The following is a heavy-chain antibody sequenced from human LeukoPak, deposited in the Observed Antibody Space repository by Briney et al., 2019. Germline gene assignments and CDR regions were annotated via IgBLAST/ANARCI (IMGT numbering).Heavy chain of an antibody. V-gene: IGHV3-23*01. CDR1: GLTFSSYA. J-gene: IGHJ4*02. D-gene: IGHD3-22*01. Sequence: GGSLRLSCAASGLTFSSYAMSWVRQAPGKGLGWVSAISGSGGSTYYADSVKGRFTISRDNSKNTLYLQMNSLRAEDTAVYYCAKTRHYYDSSGYYYFSWGQGTLVTVSS. CDR3: AKTRHYYDSSGYYYFS. CDR2: ISGSGGST.